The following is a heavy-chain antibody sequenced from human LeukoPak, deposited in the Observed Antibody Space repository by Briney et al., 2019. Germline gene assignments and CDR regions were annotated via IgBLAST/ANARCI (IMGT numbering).Heavy chain of an antibody. J-gene: IGHJ1*01. Sequence: GSLRLSCAASGFTVSTNYISWVRQAPGKAREWGSIIYGGGKSYYGCSVKGRFTISRHSSKTPIYLQMHSLRPEDAAVYFCARDVVIGPSYAYGDSVPFQYWGQGTLVTVSS. CDR2: IYGGGKS. CDR3: ARDVVIGPSYAYGDSVPFQY. D-gene: IGHD4-17*01. CDR1: GFTVSTNY. V-gene: IGHV3-53*04.